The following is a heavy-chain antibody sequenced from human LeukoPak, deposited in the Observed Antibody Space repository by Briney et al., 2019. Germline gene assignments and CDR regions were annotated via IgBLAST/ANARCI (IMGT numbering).Heavy chain of an antibody. CDR2: IYYSGST. CDR1: GGSISSSSYY. Sequence: PSETLSLTCTVSGGSISSSSYYWSWIRQPPGKGLEWIGYIYYSGSTNYNPSLKSRVTISVDTSKNQFSLKLSSVTAADTAVYYCARAQQRVWGNWFDPWGQGTLVTVSS. CDR3: ARAQQRVWGNWFDP. D-gene: IGHD3-16*01. J-gene: IGHJ5*02. V-gene: IGHV4-61*01.